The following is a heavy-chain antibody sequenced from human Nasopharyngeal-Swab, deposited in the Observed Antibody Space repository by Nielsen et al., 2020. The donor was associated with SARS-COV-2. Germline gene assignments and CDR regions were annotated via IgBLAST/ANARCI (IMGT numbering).Heavy chain of an antibody. CDR1: GFTFSSYA. Sequence: ETLSLTCAASGFTFSSYAMSWVRQAPGKGQEGVSTISGSGGSTYYADSVKGRFTISRDNSKNTLCLQMSSLRAEDTAVYYCANRMPTVGATRYYCFDSWGQGTLVTVSS. CDR2: ISGSGGST. V-gene: IGHV3-23*01. CDR3: ANRMPTVGATRYYCFDS. D-gene: IGHD1-26*01. J-gene: IGHJ4*02.